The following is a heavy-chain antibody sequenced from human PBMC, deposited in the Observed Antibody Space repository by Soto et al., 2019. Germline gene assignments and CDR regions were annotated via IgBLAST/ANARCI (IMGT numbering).Heavy chain of an antibody. V-gene: IGHV3-23*01. CDR3: AKDQVDIVVVPAAIGMWDGMGV. D-gene: IGHD2-2*02. Sequence: VDPGCPLSSNNMSWVRQAPGKGLEWVSVISGSGGSTDYADSVRGRFTISRDNSKNTLYLQMNSLRAEDTAVYYCAKDQVDIVVVPAAIGMWDGMGVWGQVT. CDR2: ISGSGGST. CDR1: GCPLSSNN. J-gene: IGHJ6*01.